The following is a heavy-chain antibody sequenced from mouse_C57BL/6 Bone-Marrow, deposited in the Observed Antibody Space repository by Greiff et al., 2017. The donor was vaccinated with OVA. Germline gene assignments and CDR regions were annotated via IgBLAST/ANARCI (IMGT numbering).Heavy chain of an antibody. D-gene: IGHD2-5*01. CDR2: IRSKSSNYAT. CDR1: GFTFNTYA. CDR3: VRGDSKRFAY. Sequence: EVQLVESGGGLVQPKGSLKLSCAASGFTFNTYAMHWVRQAPGKGLEWVARIRSKSSNYATYYADSVKDRFTISRDDSQSMLYLLRNNLKTVDTAMYYCVRGDSKRFAYWGQGTLVTVSA. V-gene: IGHV10-3*01. J-gene: IGHJ3*01.